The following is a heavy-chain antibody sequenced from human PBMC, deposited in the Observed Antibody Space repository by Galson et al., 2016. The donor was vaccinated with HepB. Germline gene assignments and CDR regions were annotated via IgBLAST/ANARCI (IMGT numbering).Heavy chain of an antibody. V-gene: IGHV2-70*01. CDR3: ARGNDFWRGGGGGFFDH. J-gene: IGHJ4*02. D-gene: IGHD3-3*01. CDR2: SDWGDHK. Sequence: PALVKPTQTLTLTCTFSGFSLSTDGVCVSWIRQSPGKALEWLAASDWGDHKYFSTSLKTRLTISKDTSKNQVVLTMTNMDPVDTATYYCARGNDFWRGGGGGFFDHWGQGILVTVSS. CDR1: GFSLSTDGVC.